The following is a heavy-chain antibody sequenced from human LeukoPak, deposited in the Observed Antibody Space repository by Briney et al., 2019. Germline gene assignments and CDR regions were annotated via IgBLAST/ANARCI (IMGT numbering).Heavy chain of an antibody. D-gene: IGHD6-13*01. J-gene: IGHJ6*03. Sequence: ASVKVSCKASGYTFTGYYMHWVRQAPGQGLEWMGWINTNTGNPTYAQGFTGRFVFSLDTSVSTAYLQISSLKAEDTAVYFCARVMSWYDYYMDVWGKGTTVTVSS. CDR3: ARVMSWYDYYMDV. CDR2: INTNTGNP. V-gene: IGHV7-4-1*02. CDR1: GYTFTGYY.